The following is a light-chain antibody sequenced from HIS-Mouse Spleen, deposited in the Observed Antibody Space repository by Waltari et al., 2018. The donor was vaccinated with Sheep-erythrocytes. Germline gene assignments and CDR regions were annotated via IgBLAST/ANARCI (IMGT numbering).Light chain of an antibody. CDR1: SSYGGRYNL. V-gene: IGLV2-23*01. CDR3: CSYAGSSTPWV. Sequence: QSALTQPASVSGSPGQSITISCTGTSSYGGRYNLVSWYHKPPGKAPKLMIYEGSKRPSGVSNRFSGSKAGNTASLTISGLQAEDEADYYCCSYAGSSTPWVFGGGTKLTVL. J-gene: IGLJ3*02. CDR2: EGS.